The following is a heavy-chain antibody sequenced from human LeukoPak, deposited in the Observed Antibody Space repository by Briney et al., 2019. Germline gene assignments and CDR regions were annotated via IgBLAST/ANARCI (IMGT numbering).Heavy chain of an antibody. V-gene: IGHV4-30-4*07. D-gene: IGHD1-20*01. CDR1: GGSISSGGYS. CDR3: AREARNWKNWFDP. CDR2: IYYSGST. J-gene: IGHJ5*02. Sequence: PSETLSLTCAVSGGSISSGGYSWSWIRQPPGKGLEWIGYIYYSGSTYYNPSLKSRVTISVDTSKNQFSLKLSSVTAADTAVYYCAREARNWKNWFDPWGQGTLVTVSS.